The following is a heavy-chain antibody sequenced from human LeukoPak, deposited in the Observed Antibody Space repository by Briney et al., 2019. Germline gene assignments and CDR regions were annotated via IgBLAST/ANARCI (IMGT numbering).Heavy chain of an antibody. CDR1: GYTFTGYY. Sequence: ASVKVSCKASGYTFTGYYMHWVRQAPGQGLEWMGWINPNSGGANYAQKFQGRVTMTRDTSISTAYMELSRLRSDDTAVYYCATGYSPLYYFDYWGQGTLVTVSS. V-gene: IGHV1-2*02. J-gene: IGHJ4*02. CDR3: ATGYSPLYYFDY. CDR2: INPNSGGA. D-gene: IGHD6-13*01.